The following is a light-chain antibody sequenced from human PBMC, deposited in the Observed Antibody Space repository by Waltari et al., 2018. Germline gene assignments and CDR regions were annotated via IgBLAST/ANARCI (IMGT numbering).Light chain of an antibody. J-gene: IGKJ4*01. CDR3: QQYDNLPLT. CDR1: QNISNY. CDR2: DAS. Sequence: DIQMTQSPSSLSASVGDRVTITCQASQNISNYLNWYQQKPGKAPQLLIYDASNWETGVPSRVSGSGSGTDFTFTISSLQPEDIATYYCQQYDNLPLTFGGGTKVEIK. V-gene: IGKV1-33*01.